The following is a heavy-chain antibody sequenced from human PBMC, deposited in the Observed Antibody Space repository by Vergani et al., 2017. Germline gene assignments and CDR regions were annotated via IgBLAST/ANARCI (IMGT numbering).Heavy chain of an antibody. D-gene: IGHD6-13*01. Sequence: LVKVSCKASGYTFTSYTISWVRQAPGQGLEWMGRIIPILGIANYAQKFQGRVTITADKSTSTAYMELSSLRSEDTAVYYCARDSSSWPFDYWGQGTLVTVSS. CDR2: IIPILGIA. CDR1: GYTFTSYT. J-gene: IGHJ4*02. CDR3: ARDSSSWPFDY. V-gene: IGHV1-69*04.